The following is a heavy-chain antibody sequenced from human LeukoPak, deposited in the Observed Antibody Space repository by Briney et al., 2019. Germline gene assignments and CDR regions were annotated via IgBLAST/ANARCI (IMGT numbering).Heavy chain of an antibody. Sequence: PGGSLRLSCTASGFTYGDYAMSGVRQAPGKGLEWLGLIRSKSYGGTTEYAASVKGRFTISRDDSKSIAYLQMNSLKTEDTAVYYCTRFPKHTGKNGDWDPWGQGILVTVSS. CDR3: TRFPKHTGKNGDWDP. D-gene: IGHD4-17*01. CDR2: IRSKSYGGTT. V-gene: IGHV3-49*04. CDR1: GFTYGDYA. J-gene: IGHJ5*02.